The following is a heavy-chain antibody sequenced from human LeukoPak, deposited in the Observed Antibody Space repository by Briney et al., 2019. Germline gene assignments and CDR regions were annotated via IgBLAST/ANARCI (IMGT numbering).Heavy chain of an antibody. CDR2: IYYSGST. D-gene: IGHD3-10*01. Sequence: SETLSLTCTVSGGSISSYYWSWIRQPPGKGLEWIGYIYYSGSTNYNPSLKSRVTISVDTSKNQFSLELSSVTAADTAVYYCARGSRGYYYYGMDVWGQGTTVTVSS. V-gene: IGHV4-59*01. CDR1: GGSISSYY. J-gene: IGHJ6*02. CDR3: ARGSRGYYYYGMDV.